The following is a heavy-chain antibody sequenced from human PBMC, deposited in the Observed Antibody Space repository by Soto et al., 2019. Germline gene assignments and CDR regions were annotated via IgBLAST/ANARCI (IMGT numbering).Heavy chain of an antibody. CDR1: GFTFSTYG. CDR3: EKGGYGDGGVIDY. CDR2: ISYDGSNK. V-gene: IGHV3-30*18. J-gene: IGHJ4*02. Sequence: QVQLVESGGGVVQPGRSLRLSCAASGFTFSTYGMQWVRQAPGKGLEWVAVISYDGSNKYYADSVKGRFTISRDNSKNTLYLQMNGLRAEDTAVYYCEKGGYGDGGVIDYWGQGTLVTVSS. D-gene: IGHD4-17*01.